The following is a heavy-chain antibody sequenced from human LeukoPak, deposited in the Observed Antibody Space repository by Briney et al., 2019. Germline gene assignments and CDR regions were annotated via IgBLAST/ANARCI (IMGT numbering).Heavy chain of an antibody. CDR2: IYTSGRT. V-gene: IGHV4-61*02. CDR3: ARDHRYCSSTSCLRSGYNWFEP. Sequence: SGTLSLTCTVSGGSISSGSYYWRWIRQPAGKGLEWIRRIYTSGRTNYNPSLKSRVTIPVDTPKNQYSLKLSSVTAADTAGYYCARDHRYCSSTSCLRSGYNWFEPWGQGTLVSVSS. D-gene: IGHD2-2*01. CDR1: GGSISSGSYY. J-gene: IGHJ5*02.